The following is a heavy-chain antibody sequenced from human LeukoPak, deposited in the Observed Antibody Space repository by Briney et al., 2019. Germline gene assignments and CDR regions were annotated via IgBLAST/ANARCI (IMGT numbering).Heavy chain of an antibody. J-gene: IGHJ1*01. CDR3: ARGETEYFQH. CDR2: INHSGST. CDR1: GGSLSGYY. V-gene: IGHV4-34*01. Sequence: PSETLSLTCAVYGGSLSGYYWSWIRQPPGKGLEWIGEINHSGSTNYNPSLKSRVTISVDTSKNQFSLKLSSVTAADTAVYYCARGETEYFQHWGQGTLVTVSS.